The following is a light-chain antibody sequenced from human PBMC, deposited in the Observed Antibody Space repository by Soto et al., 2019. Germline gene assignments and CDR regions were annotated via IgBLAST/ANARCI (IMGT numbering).Light chain of an antibody. J-gene: IGKJ1*01. V-gene: IGKV1-12*01. Sequence: DIQMTQSPSSVSASVGDRVTFTCRASQGIFSWLAWYQQKPGEAPKLLISGASNLHSGIPSRVSGSVSGTDFNLTISSLQPEDFAIYFCQHANNFPPTFGQGTKVEI. CDR3: QHANNFPPT. CDR1: QGIFSW. CDR2: GAS.